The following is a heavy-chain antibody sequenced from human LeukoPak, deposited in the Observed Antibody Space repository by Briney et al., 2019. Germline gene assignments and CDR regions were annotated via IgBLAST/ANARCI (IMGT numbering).Heavy chain of an antibody. V-gene: IGHV3-21*01. CDR3: ATDVHPLIDY. D-gene: IGHD3-10*02. CDR2: ISSSSGYI. CDR1: GGSISSYY. J-gene: IGHJ4*02. Sequence: ETLSLTCTVSGGSISSYYWSWVRQPPGKGLEWVSSISSSSGYIYYAASVKGRFTISRDNARNSLYLQMNSLGAEDTAVYYCATDVHPLIDYWGQGTLVTVSS.